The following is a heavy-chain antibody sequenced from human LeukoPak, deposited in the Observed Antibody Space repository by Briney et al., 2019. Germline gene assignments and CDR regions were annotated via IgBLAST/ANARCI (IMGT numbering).Heavy chain of an antibody. J-gene: IGHJ4*02. CDR3: ARSDCSGGSCYFDH. Sequence: SETLFLTCTVSGGSISSGGYYWSWIRQHPGKGLEWIGYIYYSGSTYYNPSLKSRVTISVDTSKNQFSLKLSSVTAADTAVYYCARSDCSGGSCYFDHWGQGSLVTVSS. V-gene: IGHV4-31*03. CDR1: GGSISSGGYY. CDR2: IYYSGST. D-gene: IGHD2-15*01.